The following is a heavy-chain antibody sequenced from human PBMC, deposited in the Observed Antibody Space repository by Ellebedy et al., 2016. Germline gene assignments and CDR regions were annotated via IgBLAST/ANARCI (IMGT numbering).Heavy chain of an antibody. Sequence: GGSLRLSCAASGFTFSSYGMHWVRQAPGKGLEWVAVIWYDGSNKYYADSVKGRFTISRDNSKNTLYLQMNSLRAEDTAVYYCAREGQWLVQPNAYYFDYWGQGTLVTVSS. J-gene: IGHJ4*02. CDR1: GFTFSSYG. V-gene: IGHV3-33*01. CDR3: AREGQWLVQPNAYYFDY. CDR2: IWYDGSNK. D-gene: IGHD6-19*01.